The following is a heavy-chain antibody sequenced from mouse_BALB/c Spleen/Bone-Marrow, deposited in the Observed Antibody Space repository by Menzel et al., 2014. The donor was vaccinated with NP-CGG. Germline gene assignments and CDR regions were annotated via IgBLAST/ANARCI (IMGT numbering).Heavy chain of an antibody. D-gene: IGHD1-1*01. CDR2: IDPANGNT. CDR1: GFNIKDTY. J-gene: IGHJ3*01. V-gene: IGHV14-3*02. CDR3: ARMGDIYYVSSAWFAY. Sequence: EVQLVESGAELVKPGASVKLSCTASGFNIKDTYLHWVKQRPEQGLEWIGRIDPANGNTEYDPKFQGKATITADTSSNTAYLQLSSLTSEDTAVYYCARMGDIYYVSSAWFAYWGQGTLVTVSA.